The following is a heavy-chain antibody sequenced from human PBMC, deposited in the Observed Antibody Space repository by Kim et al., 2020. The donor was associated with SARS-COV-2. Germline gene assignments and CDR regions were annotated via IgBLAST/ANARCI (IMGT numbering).Heavy chain of an antibody. Sequence: RTNYNPSLKSRVTISTDTSKNQVSLKLTSLTAADTAIYYCARDRMGGKFGPWGQGTLVTVSS. CDR3: ARDRMGGKFGP. V-gene: IGHV4-4*08. D-gene: IGHD1-26*01. J-gene: IGHJ5*02. CDR2: RT.